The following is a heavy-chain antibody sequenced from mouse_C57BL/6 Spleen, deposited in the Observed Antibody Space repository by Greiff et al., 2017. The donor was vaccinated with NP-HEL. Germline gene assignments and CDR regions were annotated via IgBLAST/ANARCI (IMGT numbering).Heavy chain of an antibody. J-gene: IGHJ3*01. CDR1: GFTFSDYY. D-gene: IGHD1-1*01. CDR2: INYDGSST. CDR3: ARGGDYGSSYGFAY. V-gene: IGHV5-16*01. Sequence: EVKLMESEGGLVQPGSSMKLSCTASGFTFSDYYMAWVRQVPEKGLEWVANINYDGSSTYYLDSLKSRFIISRDNAKNILYLQMSSLKSEDTATYYCARGGDYGSSYGFAYWGQETLVTVSA.